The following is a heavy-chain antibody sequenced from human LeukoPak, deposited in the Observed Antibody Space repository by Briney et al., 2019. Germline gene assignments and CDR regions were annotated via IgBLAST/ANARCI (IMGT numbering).Heavy chain of an antibody. Sequence: SETLSLTCTVSGGSLSSYYWSWIRQAPGKGLEWIGYIYYSGTTKYNPSLMGRVSISVDTSKNQFSLRLSSVAAADTAVYYCARHGGTYFYYWGQGTLVTVSS. CDR1: GGSLSSYY. CDR3: ARHGGTYFYY. J-gene: IGHJ4*02. CDR2: IYYSGTT. V-gene: IGHV4-59*08. D-gene: IGHD1-26*01.